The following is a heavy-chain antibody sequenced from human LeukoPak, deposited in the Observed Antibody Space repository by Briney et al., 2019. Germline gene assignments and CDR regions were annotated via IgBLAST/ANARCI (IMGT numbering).Heavy chain of an antibody. CDR2: ISGSGGST. J-gene: IGHJ4*02. Sequence: GGSLRLSCAASGFTFSSYAMSWVRQAPGKGLEWVSAISGSGGSTYYADSVKGRFTISRDNSKNTLYLQMNSLRAEDTAVYYCAKHPRITMVRGVIFPDYWGQGTLVTVSS. D-gene: IGHD3-10*01. CDR3: AKHPRITMVRGVIFPDY. V-gene: IGHV3-23*01. CDR1: GFTFSSYA.